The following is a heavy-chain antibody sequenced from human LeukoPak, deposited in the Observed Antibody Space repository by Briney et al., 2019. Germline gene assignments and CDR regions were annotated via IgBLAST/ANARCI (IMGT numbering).Heavy chain of an antibody. CDR2: ITGSGGST. Sequence: GGSLRLSCAASGFTFSSYGMTWVRQAPGKGLEWVSEITGSGGSTYYGDSVRGRFTISRDNSKNTLYLQMNSLRAEDTAVYYCARGDRNNAFDIWGQGTMVTVSS. CDR3: ARGDRNNAFDI. J-gene: IGHJ3*02. D-gene: IGHD1-14*01. CDR1: GFTFSSYG. V-gene: IGHV3-23*01.